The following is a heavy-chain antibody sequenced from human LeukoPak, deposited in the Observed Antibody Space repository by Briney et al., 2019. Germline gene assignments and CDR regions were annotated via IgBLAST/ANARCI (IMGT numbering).Heavy chain of an antibody. Sequence: SETLSHTCTVSGGSISSYYWSWIRQPPGKGLEWIGYIYYRGSTNYNPSLKSRVIISVDTSKNQFSLKLSSVTAADTAVYYCAREGIAAAGTSFDYWGQGTLVTVSS. J-gene: IGHJ4*02. CDR2: IYYRGST. CDR3: AREGIAAAGTSFDY. D-gene: IGHD6-13*01. V-gene: IGHV4-59*01. CDR1: GGSISSYY.